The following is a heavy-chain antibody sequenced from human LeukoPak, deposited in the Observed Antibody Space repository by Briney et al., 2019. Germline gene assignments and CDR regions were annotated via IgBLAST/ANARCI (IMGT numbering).Heavy chain of an antibody. Sequence: SSETLSLTCTVSGGSISSSSYYWGWIRQPPGKGLEWIGYIYYSGSTNYNPSLKSRVTISVDTSKNQFSLKLSSVTAADTAVYYCARDPGEFGNYYGMDVWGQGTTVTVSS. J-gene: IGHJ6*02. CDR3: ARDPGEFGNYYGMDV. D-gene: IGHD3-10*01. V-gene: IGHV4-61*01. CDR1: GGSISSSSYY. CDR2: IYYSGST.